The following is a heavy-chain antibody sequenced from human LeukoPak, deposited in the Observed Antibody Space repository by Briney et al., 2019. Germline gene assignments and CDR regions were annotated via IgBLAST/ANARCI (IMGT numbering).Heavy chain of an antibody. J-gene: IGHJ6*02. Sequence: PGGSLRLSCAASGFTVSSNYMSRVRQAPGKGLEWVSVIYSGGSTYYADSVKGRFTISRDNSKNTLYLQMNSLRAEDTAVYYCARDRDSSGYSRYYYYYGMDVWGQGTTVTVSS. D-gene: IGHD3-22*01. CDR2: IYSGGST. CDR3: ARDRDSSGYSRYYYYYGMDV. CDR1: GFTVSSNY. V-gene: IGHV3-66*01.